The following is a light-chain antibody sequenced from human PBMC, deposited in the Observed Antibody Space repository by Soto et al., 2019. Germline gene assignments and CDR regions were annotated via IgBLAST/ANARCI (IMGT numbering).Light chain of an antibody. CDR2: GAS. Sequence: EIVLTQSPGTLSLSPGERATLSCRASQSVSSSYLAWYQQKPGQAPRLLIYGASSRATGIPDRFSGSGSGTDFTRTISRLEPEEFAVYYCQQYGSSPGYTFGQGTKLESK. J-gene: IGKJ2*01. V-gene: IGKV3-20*01. CDR3: QQYGSSPGYT. CDR1: QSVSSSY.